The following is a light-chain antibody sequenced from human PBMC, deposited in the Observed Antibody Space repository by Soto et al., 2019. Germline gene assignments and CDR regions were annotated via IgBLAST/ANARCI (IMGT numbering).Light chain of an antibody. CDR3: RSFDNSLSAWV. V-gene: IGLV1-40*01. J-gene: IGLJ3*02. Sequence: QSVLTQPPSVSGAPGQRVTISCTGSSSNFGAGYDVHWYQQFPGTAPNLLIYGDNNRPSGVPDRFSGSKSGTSASLAITGLKVEDEDDYYCRSFDNSLSAWVFGGGTKVTVL. CDR1: SSNFGAGYD. CDR2: GDN.